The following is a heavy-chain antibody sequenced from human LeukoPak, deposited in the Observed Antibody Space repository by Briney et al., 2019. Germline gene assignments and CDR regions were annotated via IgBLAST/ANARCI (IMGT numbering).Heavy chain of an antibody. CDR3: ATDRGDYYYLDV. D-gene: IGHD1-26*01. J-gene: IGHJ6*03. CDR1: GFTFSSYG. V-gene: IGHV3-30*02. CDR2: IRYDGSNK. Sequence: GGSLRLSCAASGFTFSSYGMHWVRQAPGKGLEWVAFIRYDGSNKYYEDSVKGRFTISRDNSKTTLYLPMNSLRAEDTAVYYCATDRGDYYYLDVWGKGTTVTVSS.